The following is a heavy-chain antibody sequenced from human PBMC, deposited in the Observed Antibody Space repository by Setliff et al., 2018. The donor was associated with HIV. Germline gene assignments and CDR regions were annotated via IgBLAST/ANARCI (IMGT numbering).Heavy chain of an antibody. D-gene: IGHD6-19*01. Sequence: PSETLSLTCTVSGGSISSYYWSWIRQPAGKGLEWIGRIYASGRTNYNPSLKSRVTLSVDTSKNQFSLKVTSVTAADTAVYYCARDVGQWLVRNYMDVWGKGTTVTVSS. V-gene: IGHV4-4*07. J-gene: IGHJ6*03. CDR3: ARDVGQWLVRNYMDV. CDR2: IYASGRT. CDR1: GGSISSYY.